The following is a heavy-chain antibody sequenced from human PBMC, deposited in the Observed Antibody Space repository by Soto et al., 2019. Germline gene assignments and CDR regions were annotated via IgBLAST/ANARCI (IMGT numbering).Heavy chain of an antibody. D-gene: IGHD2-2*01. CDR3: ARDPGPHRDIVLVPADHFDY. CDR1: GYTFTSYG. Sequence: ASVKVSCKASGYTFTSYGISWVRQAPGQGLEWMGWISAYNGNTNYAQKLQGRVTMTTDTSTSTAYMELRSLRSDDTAVYYFARDPGPHRDIVLVPADHFDYWGQGTLVTVSS. J-gene: IGHJ4*02. V-gene: IGHV1-18*01. CDR2: ISAYNGNT.